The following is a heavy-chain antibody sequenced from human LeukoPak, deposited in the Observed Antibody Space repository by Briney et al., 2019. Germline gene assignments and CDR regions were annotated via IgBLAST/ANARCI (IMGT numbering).Heavy chain of an antibody. CDR3: ARDTIVGATYYYYYMDV. J-gene: IGHJ6*03. CDR2: ISSSGSTI. V-gene: IGHV3-11*04. D-gene: IGHD1-26*01. Sequence: PGGSLRLSCTASGFNFSDYYVSWIRQAPGKGRAWVSYISSSGSTIYYADSVKGRFTISRDNAKNSLYLQMNSLRAEDTAVYYCARDTIVGATYYYYYMDVWGKGTTVTVSS. CDR1: GFNFSDYY.